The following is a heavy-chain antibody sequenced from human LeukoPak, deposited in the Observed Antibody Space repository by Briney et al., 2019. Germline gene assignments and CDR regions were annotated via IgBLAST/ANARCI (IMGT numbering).Heavy chain of an antibody. V-gene: IGHV4-34*01. CDR2: INHSGGT. Sequence: SETLSLTCSVFGGSFSNYYWAWIRQPPGKGLEWIGEINHSGGTSYNPSLKSRVTISVDTSKNQFSLKLSSVTAADTAVYYCAREGKQQLVYYYFDYWGQGTLVTVSS. J-gene: IGHJ4*02. CDR1: GGSFSNYY. D-gene: IGHD6-13*01. CDR3: AREGKQQLVYYYFDY.